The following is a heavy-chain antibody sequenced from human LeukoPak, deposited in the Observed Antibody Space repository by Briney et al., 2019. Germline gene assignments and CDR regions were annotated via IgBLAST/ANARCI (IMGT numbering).Heavy chain of an antibody. CDR2: INTDSSDI. D-gene: IGHD2-2*01. CDR1: GFTFSRYA. CDR3: ARDTFQPGLIDS. J-gene: IGHJ4*02. Sequence: GGSLRLSCAASGFTFSRYAMNWVRQAPGKGLEWVSYINTDSSDIHYADSVKGRFTISRDNTRNTLYLQLSSLRAEDSGVYYCARDTFQPGLIDSWGQGTLVTVSS. V-gene: IGHV3-21*05.